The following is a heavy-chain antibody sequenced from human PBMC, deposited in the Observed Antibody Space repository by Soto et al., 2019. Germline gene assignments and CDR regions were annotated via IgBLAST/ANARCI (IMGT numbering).Heavy chain of an antibody. J-gene: IGHJ4*02. CDR1: GFTFSNYD. D-gene: IGHD5-18*01. V-gene: IGHV3-30*18. Sequence: GGSLRLSCAASGFTFSNYDMHWVRQAPGKGLEWVAVISYDGSNQYSADSVKGRFTVSRDNSKNTLYLQMSSLRPEDTAVYYCAKEWRTVRGYTYGFLLEGPENAGYWGQGTLVTVSS. CDR2: ISYDGSNQ. CDR3: AKEWRTVRGYTYGFLLEGPENAGY.